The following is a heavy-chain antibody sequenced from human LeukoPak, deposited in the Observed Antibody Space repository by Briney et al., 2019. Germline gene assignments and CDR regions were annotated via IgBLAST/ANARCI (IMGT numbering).Heavy chain of an antibody. CDR3: TRLGSLGYCSSTSCYAPYYYYGMDV. V-gene: IGHV3-73*01. Sequence: GGYLKLSCAASGFTFSGSAMHWVRQASGKGLEWVGRIRSKANSYAAAYAASVKGRYTISRDDSKNTAYLQMNSLKTEDTAVYYCTRLGSLGYCSSTSCYAPYYYYGMDVWGKGTTVTVSS. D-gene: IGHD2-2*01. J-gene: IGHJ6*04. CDR1: GFTFSGSA. CDR2: IRSKANSYAA.